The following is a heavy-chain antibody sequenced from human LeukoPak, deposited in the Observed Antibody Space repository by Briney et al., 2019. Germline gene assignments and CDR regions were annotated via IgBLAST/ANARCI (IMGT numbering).Heavy chain of an antibody. J-gene: IGHJ3*02. CDR2: SGSGGGT. Sequence: TGGSLRLSCAASGFTYSSYAMSWVRQAPGKGLEWVSGSGSGGGTYYADSVKGRFTISRDNSKNTLYLQINSLRAEDTAVYYCARVEMGTPRAAFDIWGQGPMVTVSS. CDR1: GFTYSSYA. CDR3: ARVEMGTPRAAFDI. D-gene: IGHD5-24*01. V-gene: IGHV3-23*01.